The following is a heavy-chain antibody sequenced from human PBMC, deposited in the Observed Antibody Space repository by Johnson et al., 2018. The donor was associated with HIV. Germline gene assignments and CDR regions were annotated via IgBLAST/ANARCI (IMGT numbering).Heavy chain of an antibody. D-gene: IGHD3-9*01. J-gene: IGHJ3*02. V-gene: IGHV3-7*05. CDR3: TTPLDQFDWISSVWVPGHGFDI. CDR2: IKQDGSEK. Sequence: VQLVESGGGLVQPGGSLRLSCAASGFTFSSYDMHWVRQPTGKGLEWVANIKQDGSEKYYADSVKGRFTISRDNAKNSLYLQMNSLRTEDTAVYYCTTPLDQFDWISSVWVPGHGFDIWG. CDR1: GFTFSSYD.